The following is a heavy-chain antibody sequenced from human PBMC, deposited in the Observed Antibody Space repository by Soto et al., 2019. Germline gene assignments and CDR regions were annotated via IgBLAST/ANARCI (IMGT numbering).Heavy chain of an antibody. D-gene: IGHD3-10*01. CDR2: ISYDGGNK. J-gene: IGHJ4*02. CDR1: AFTLSSYG. Sequence: QVQLVESGGGVVQPGRSLRLSCTASAFTLSSYGLHWVRQAPGKGLEWVAVISYDGGNKGYADSVKGRFTISRDNSKNTLYLQRNSLRPENTGVYYCASPDYDGSGSYHLEYWGQGTLVTVSS. V-gene: IGHV3-30-3*01. CDR3: ASPDYDGSGSYHLEY.